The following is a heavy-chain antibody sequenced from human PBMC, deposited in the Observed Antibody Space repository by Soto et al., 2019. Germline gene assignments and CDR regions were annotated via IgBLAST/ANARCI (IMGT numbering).Heavy chain of an antibody. J-gene: IGHJ4*02. D-gene: IGHD6-19*01. Sequence: ASVKVSCKASGYTFTSYGISWVRQAPGQGLEWMGWISAYNGNTNYAQKLQGRVTMTTDTSTSTAYMELRSLRSDDTAVYYCARDWVEAVAGKYFDYWGQGTLVTVSS. CDR3: ARDWVEAVAGKYFDY. V-gene: IGHV1-18*01. CDR2: ISAYNGNT. CDR1: GYTFTSYG.